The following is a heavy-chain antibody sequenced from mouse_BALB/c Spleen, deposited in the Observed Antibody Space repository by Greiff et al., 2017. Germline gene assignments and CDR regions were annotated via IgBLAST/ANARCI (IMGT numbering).Heavy chain of an antibody. Sequence: ESGPGLVKPSQSLSLTCSVTGYSITSGYYWNWIRQFPGNKPEWMGYISYDGSNNYNPSLKNRISITRDTSKNQFFLKLNSVTTEDTATYYCARVKEIVYAMDYWGQGTSVTVSS. J-gene: IGHJ4*01. CDR3: ARVKEIVYAMDY. CDR2: ISYDGSN. CDR1: GYSITSGYY. D-gene: IGHD1-3*01. V-gene: IGHV3-6*02.